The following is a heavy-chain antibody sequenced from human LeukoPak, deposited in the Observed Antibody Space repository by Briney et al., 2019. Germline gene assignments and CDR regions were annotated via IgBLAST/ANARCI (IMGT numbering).Heavy chain of an antibody. CDR1: GFTFSRYG. J-gene: IGHJ4*02. V-gene: IGHV3-30*03. Sequence: GGSLRLSCAASGFTFSRYGVHWVRQAPGKGLEWVAVISYEGRNKYYVDSVKGRFTISRENAKNSLYLQMGSLRAGDTAIYYCARAVGGGESYWGQGTLVTVSS. D-gene: IGHD3-10*01. CDR3: ARAVGGGESY. CDR2: ISYEGRNK.